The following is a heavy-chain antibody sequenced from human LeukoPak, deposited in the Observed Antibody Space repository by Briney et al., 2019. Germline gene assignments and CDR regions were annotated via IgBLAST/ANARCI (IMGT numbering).Heavy chain of an antibody. CDR2: VYYTGRT. CDR1: GGSISSYY. CDR3: ARVTGYMTEDYFDY. J-gene: IGHJ4*02. V-gene: IGHV4-59*01. D-gene: IGHD6-13*01. Sequence: SETLSLTCTVSGGSISSYYWSWIRQPPGKGLEWVGYVYYTGRTNYNPSLKSRVTISVDTSKNQFSLKLSSVTAADTAVYYCARVTGYMTEDYFDYWGQGTLITVSS.